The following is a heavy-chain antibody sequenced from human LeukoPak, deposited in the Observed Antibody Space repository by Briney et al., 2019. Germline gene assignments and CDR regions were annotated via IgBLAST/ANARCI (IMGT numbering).Heavy chain of an antibody. CDR1: GFTFSSYG. J-gene: IGHJ3*02. D-gene: IGHD3-10*01. V-gene: IGHV3-30*18. CDR3: AKLVKGLLWFGELLYDAFDI. Sequence: GGSLRLSCAASGFTFSSYGMHWVRQAPGKGLEWVAVISYDGSNKYYADSVKGRFTISRDNSKNTLYLQMNSLRAEDTAVYYCAKLVKGLLWFGELLYDAFDIWGQGTMVTVSS. CDR2: ISYDGSNK.